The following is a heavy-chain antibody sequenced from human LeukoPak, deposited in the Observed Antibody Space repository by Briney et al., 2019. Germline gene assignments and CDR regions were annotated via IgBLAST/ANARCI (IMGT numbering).Heavy chain of an antibody. J-gene: IGHJ4*02. CDR3: ARDPSYYYGSGSYVY. D-gene: IGHD3-10*01. Sequence: ASVKLSCTTSGGTFTSYAISWVRKAPGQGLELVGGSIPIFSTASYKQKFQGRVTITADESTSTASMELSSLKSEDTAVYYCARDPSYYYGSGSYVYWGQGTLVTVSS. CDR2: SIPIFSTA. CDR1: GGTFTSYA. V-gene: IGHV1-69*01.